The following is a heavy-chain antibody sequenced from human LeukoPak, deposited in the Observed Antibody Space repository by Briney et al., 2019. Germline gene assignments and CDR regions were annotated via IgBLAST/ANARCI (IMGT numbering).Heavy chain of an antibody. D-gene: IGHD4-17*01. CDR2: ISWNSGSI. CDR1: GFTFDDYA. J-gene: IGHJ4*02. V-gene: IGHV3-9*01. Sequence: GRSLRLSCAASGFTFDDYAMHWVRQAPGKGLERVSGISWNSGSIGYADSVKGRFTISRDNAKNSLYLQMNSLRAEDTALYYCAKSTGTTHFDYWGQGTLVTVSS. CDR3: AKSTGTTHFDY.